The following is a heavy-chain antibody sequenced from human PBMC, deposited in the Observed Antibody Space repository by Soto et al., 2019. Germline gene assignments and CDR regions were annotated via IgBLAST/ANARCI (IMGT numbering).Heavy chain of an antibody. Sequence: EVQLVESGGGLIQPGGSLRLSCAASGFTVSSNYMSWVRQAPGKGLEWVSVIYSGGSTYYADSVKGRFTISRDNSKNTLYLQMNSLRAEHTAVYYCARVGIAARGGFEYWGQGTLVTVSS. D-gene: IGHD6-6*01. CDR2: IYSGGST. J-gene: IGHJ4*02. CDR1: GFTVSSNY. V-gene: IGHV3-53*01. CDR3: ARVGIAARGGFEY.